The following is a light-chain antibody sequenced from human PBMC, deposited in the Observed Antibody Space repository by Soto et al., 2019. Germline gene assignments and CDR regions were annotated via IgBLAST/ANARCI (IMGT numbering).Light chain of an antibody. J-gene: IGLJ3*02. V-gene: IGLV1-44*01. CDR1: SSNIGSNT. Sequence: QSVLTQPPSASGIPGQRVTISCSGSSSNIGSNTVNWYQQLPGTAPELLIYTNNQRPSGVPDRFSGSKSGTSASLGISGLQSEDEADYYCAAWDDSLNGWVFGGGTKVTVL. CDR2: TNN. CDR3: AAWDDSLNGWV.